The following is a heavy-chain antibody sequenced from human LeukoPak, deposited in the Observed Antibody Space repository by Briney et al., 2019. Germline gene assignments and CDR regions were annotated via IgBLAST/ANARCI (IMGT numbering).Heavy chain of an antibody. CDR1: GGSFGGYS. J-gene: IGHJ4*02. CDR2: IYHSGST. Sequence: SETLSLTCAVYGGSFGGYSWTWIRQPPGKGLEWIGEIYHSGSTNYSPSLKSRITISVDTSKNRFSLNLSSVTAADTAVYYCARGGSNYGFGAFFDFWGQGTLVTVSS. V-gene: IGHV4-34*01. D-gene: IGHD5-18*01. CDR3: ARGGSNYGFGAFFDF.